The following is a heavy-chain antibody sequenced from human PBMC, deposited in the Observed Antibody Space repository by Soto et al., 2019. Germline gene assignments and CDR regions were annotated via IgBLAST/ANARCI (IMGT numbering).Heavy chain of an antibody. CDR2: INSDESIT. D-gene: IGHD6-6*01. J-gene: IGHJ4*02. CDR1: GFTFNSYW. Sequence: GGSLRLSXAASGFTFNSYWMRWVRQAPGKGLVWVSRINSDESITDYADSVKGRFTISRDNAKNMLYLQMNRLRAEDTAVYYCARDFGPTIAARVPFDYWGQGILVTVSS. CDR3: ARDFGPTIAARVPFDY. V-gene: IGHV3-74*01.